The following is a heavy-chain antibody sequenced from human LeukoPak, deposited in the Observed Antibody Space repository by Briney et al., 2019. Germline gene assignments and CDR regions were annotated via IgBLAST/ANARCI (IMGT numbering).Heavy chain of an antibody. V-gene: IGHV4-59*01. D-gene: IGHD1-26*01. CDR3: ASGTYTHYYFDY. CDR2: IYYSGST. CDR1: GGSISSYY. Sequence: PSETLSLTCTVSGGSISSYYWSWIRQPPGKGLEWIGDIYYSGSTNYNPSLKSRVTIAVDTSKNQFSLKLSSVTAADTAVYYYASGTYTHYYFDYWGQGTLVTVSS. J-gene: IGHJ4*02.